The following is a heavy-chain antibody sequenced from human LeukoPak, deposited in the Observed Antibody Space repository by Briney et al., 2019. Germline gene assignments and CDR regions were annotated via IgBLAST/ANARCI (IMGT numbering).Heavy chain of an antibody. CDR2: IGGSGSVDGI. CDR3: AKWSKYTYGYFDY. V-gene: IGHV3-23*01. J-gene: IGHJ4*02. D-gene: IGHD5-18*01. CDR1: GFTFSNYA. Sequence: PGGSLRLSCAASGFTFSNYAMSWVRQTPGKGLEWISSIGGSGSVDGIFYADSVKGRFTISRDNSKNTLYLQMNSLRAEDTAVFYCAKWSKYTYGYFDYWGQGTLVTVSS.